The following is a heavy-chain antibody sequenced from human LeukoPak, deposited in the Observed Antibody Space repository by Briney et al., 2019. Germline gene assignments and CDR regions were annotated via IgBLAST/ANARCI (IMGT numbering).Heavy chain of an antibody. J-gene: IGHJ4*02. D-gene: IGHD3-22*01. Sequence: SETLSLTCTVSGGSISSSSYYWGWIRQPPGKGLEWIGSIYYSGSTYYNPSLKSRVTISVDTSKNQFSLKLSSVTAADTAVYYCASMPGVVTAYFDYWGQGTLVTVSS. CDR1: GGSISSSSYY. CDR3: ASMPGVVTAYFDY. V-gene: IGHV4-39*01. CDR2: IYYSGST.